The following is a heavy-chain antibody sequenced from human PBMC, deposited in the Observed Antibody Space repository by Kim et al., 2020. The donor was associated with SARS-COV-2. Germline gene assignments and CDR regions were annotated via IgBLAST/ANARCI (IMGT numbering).Heavy chain of an antibody. J-gene: IGHJ4*02. CDR2: T. CDR3: ASFYGAGNHFDF. Sequence: TYYTPFLQTRTTISLQTSKNDFSLQLTSVTAADTAVYYCASFYGAGNHFDFWGQGTLVTVSS. V-gene: IGHV4-30-2*05. D-gene: IGHD3-10*01.